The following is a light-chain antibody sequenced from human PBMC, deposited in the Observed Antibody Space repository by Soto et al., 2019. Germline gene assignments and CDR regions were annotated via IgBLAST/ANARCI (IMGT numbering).Light chain of an antibody. V-gene: IGKV3-15*01. CDR1: QSVSSN. CDR2: GAS. Sequence: EIVMTQSPATLSVSPGERATLSCRASQSVSSNLAWYQQKPGQAPRLLIYGASTRATGIPARFSGSGSVTEFTITISSLQSEDFAVYYCQQSNNWPLTFGGGTKVEIK. CDR3: QQSNNWPLT. J-gene: IGKJ4*01.